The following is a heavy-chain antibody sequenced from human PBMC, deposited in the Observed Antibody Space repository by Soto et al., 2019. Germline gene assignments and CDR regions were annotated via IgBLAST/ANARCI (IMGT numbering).Heavy chain of an antibody. V-gene: IGHV4-31*03. CDR1: GGSISSGGYY. Sequence: QVQLQESGPGLVKPSQTLSLTCTVSGGSISSGGYYWSWIRQHPGKGLEWIGYIYYSGSTYYNPSLKSRVTLSVDTSKNQFYLKLSSVTAADTDVYYCARGPIITMVRGFIIPTLDGYYFDYWGQGTLVTVSS. D-gene: IGHD3-10*01. CDR3: ARGPIITMVRGFIIPTLDGYYFDY. CDR2: IYYSGST. J-gene: IGHJ4*02.